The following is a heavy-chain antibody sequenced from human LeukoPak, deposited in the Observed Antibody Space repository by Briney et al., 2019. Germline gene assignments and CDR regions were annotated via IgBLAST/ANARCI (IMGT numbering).Heavy chain of an antibody. CDR2: INHSRST. V-gene: IGHV4-34*01. J-gene: IGHJ6*02. Sequence: PSETLSLTCAVYGGSFSGYYWSWIRQPPGKGLEWIGEINHSRSTNYNPSLKSRVTISVDTTKNHFSLKLSSVTAADTAVYYCAISLRYSMDVWDQGTTVTVSS. CDR3: AISLRYSMDV. D-gene: IGHD3-9*01. CDR1: GGSFSGYY.